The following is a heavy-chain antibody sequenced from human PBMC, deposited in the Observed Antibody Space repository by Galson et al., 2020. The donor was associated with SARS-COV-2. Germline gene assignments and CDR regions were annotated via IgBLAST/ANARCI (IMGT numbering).Heavy chain of an antibody. V-gene: IGHV5-51*01. Sequence: GESLKISCKGSGYNFAYYWIGWVRQTPGKGLEWMGIINPGNSDTRSSPSFQGRVTISADKSIGTAYLQLSSLKASDTATYYCARLGEGFGIDDILSGYPIKNWFDPWGQGTPVTVSS. CDR1: GYNFAYYW. CDR3: ARLGEGFGIDDILSGYPIKNWFDP. D-gene: IGHD3-9*01. J-gene: IGHJ5*02. CDR2: INPGNSDT.